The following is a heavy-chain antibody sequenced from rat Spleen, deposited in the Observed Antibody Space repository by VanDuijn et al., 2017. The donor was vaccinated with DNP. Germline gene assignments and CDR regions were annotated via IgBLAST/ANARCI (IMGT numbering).Heavy chain of an antibody. V-gene: IGHV3-1*01. J-gene: IGHJ2*01. CDR2: IRNSGST. D-gene: IGHD1-2*01. CDR1: GYSITSNY. CDR3: ARWDYNSYTWDY. Sequence: EVQLQESGPGLVKPSQSLSLTCSVTGYSITSNYWGWIRKFPGNKMEWIGHIRNSGSTTYNPSLKSRISITRDTSKNQFFLQLNSVSSEDTATYYCARWDYNSYTWDYWGQGVMVTVSS.